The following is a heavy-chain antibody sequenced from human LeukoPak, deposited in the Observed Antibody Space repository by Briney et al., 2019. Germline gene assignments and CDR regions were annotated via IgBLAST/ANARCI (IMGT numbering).Heavy chain of an antibody. CDR2: VYPGDSDT. V-gene: IGHV5-51*01. Sequence: GESLQISCKGSGYSFTSYWIGWVRQMPGKGLEWMGIVYPGDSDTRYSPSFQGQVTISADKSISTAYLQWSSLKASDTAMYYCARPRDILTGYFGGAFDIWGQGTMVTVSS. CDR1: GYSFTSYW. J-gene: IGHJ3*02. CDR3: ARPRDILTGYFGGAFDI. D-gene: IGHD3-9*01.